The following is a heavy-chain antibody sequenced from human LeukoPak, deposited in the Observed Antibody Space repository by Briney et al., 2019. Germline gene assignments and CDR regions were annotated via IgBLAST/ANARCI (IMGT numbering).Heavy chain of an antibody. J-gene: IGHJ4*02. CDR3: ARLGYSVSWTDC. V-gene: IGHV4-39*01. Sequence: SETLSLTCAVSGGSISSSSHYWGWIRQPPGKRLEWIGSIYYSGSTYYNPSLKSRITISVDTSKNQFSLRLSSVTAADMAVYFCARLGYSVSWTDCWGQGTLVTVSS. CDR1: GGSISSSSHY. D-gene: IGHD6-13*01. CDR2: IYYSGST.